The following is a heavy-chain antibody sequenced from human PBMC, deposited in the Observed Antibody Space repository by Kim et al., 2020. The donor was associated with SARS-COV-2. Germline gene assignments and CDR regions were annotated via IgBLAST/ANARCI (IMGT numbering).Heavy chain of an antibody. CDR1: GGTFSSYA. CDR3: AREGIYYYDSSGHGAGIFDY. D-gene: IGHD3-22*01. CDR2: IIPIFGTA. J-gene: IGHJ4*02. Sequence: SVKVSCKASGGTFSSYAISWVRQAPGQGLEWMGGIIPIFGTANYAQKFQGRVTITADESTSTAYMELSSLRSEDTAVYYCAREGIYYYDSSGHGAGIFDYWGQGTLVTVSS. V-gene: IGHV1-69*13.